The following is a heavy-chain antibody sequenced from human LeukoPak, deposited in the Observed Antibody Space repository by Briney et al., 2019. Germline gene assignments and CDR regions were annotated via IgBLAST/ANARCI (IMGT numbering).Heavy chain of an antibody. D-gene: IGHD5-18*01. Sequence: WIRQPPGKGLEWMGIIYPGGSDTRYSPSFQGQVTISADKSISTAYLQWSSLKASDTAMYYCARREESGYSQPLDYWGQGTLVTVSS. J-gene: IGHJ4*02. CDR3: ARREESGYSQPLDY. CDR2: IYPGGSDT. V-gene: IGHV5-51*01.